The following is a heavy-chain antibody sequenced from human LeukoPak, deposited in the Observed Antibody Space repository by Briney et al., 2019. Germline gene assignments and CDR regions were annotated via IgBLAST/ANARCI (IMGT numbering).Heavy chain of an antibody. D-gene: IGHD6-19*01. CDR3: ARSYSSARSDY. Sequence: SETLSLNCTVSGGSISGYYWSWIRQPPGKGLEWIGYIYYTGSTNYNPSLKSRVTISVDTSKTQFSLKLNSVTAADTAVYFCARSYSSARSDYWGQGTLVTVSS. CDR1: GGSISGYY. V-gene: IGHV4-59*01. CDR2: IYYTGST. J-gene: IGHJ4*02.